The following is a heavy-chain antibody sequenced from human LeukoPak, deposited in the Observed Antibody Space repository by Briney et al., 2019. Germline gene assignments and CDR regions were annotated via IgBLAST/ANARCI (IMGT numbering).Heavy chain of an antibody. J-gene: IGHJ4*02. Sequence: GGSLRLSCVASGFTFSSYAMSWVRQAPGKGLEWFSVVSGGGHNTYYADSVKGRFTMSRDNSKRTVYLQMNSLRAGDTAVYYCAKDRSSWYYPFDSWGQGTLVTVSS. D-gene: IGHD3-3*01. V-gene: IGHV3-23*01. CDR2: VSGGGHNT. CDR1: GFTFSSYA. CDR3: AKDRSSWYYPFDS.